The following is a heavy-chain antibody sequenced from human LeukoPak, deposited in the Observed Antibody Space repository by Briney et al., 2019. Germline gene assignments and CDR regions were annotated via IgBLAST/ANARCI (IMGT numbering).Heavy chain of an antibody. CDR2: ISSSSSHI. V-gene: IGHV3-21*01. CDR3: ARGMEEEWLLSPYYYYGMDV. J-gene: IGHJ6*02. D-gene: IGHD3-3*01. Sequence: GGSLRLSCAASGFTFCSYSMNWVRQAPGKGLEWVSSISSSSSHIYYADSVKGRFTISRDNAKNSLYLQMNSLRAEDTAVYYCARGMEEEWLLSPYYYYGMDVWGQGTTVTVSS. CDR1: GFTFCSYS.